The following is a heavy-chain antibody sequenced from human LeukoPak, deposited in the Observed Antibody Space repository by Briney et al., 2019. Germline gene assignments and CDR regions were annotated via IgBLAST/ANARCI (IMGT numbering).Heavy chain of an antibody. D-gene: IGHD2/OR15-2a*01. CDR1: GFTFSSYA. V-gene: IGHV3-30-3*01. Sequence: GGSLRLSCAASGFTFSSYAMHWVRQAPGKGLEWVAVISYDGSSKYYADSVKGRFTISRDNSKNTLYLQMNSLRAEDTAVYYCARGNPYYYYMDVWGKGTTVTVSS. CDR3: ARGNPYYYYMDV. J-gene: IGHJ6*03. CDR2: ISYDGSSK.